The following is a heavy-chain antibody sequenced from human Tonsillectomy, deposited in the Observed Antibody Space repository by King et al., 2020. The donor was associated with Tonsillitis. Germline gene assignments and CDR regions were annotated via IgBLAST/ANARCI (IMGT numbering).Heavy chain of an antibody. V-gene: IGHV4-59*01. J-gene: IGHJ3*02. CDR2: IYNSGST. CDR3: ARDSATYYDFWSGYSDAFDI. CDR1: GGSISSFY. Sequence: QLQESGPGLVKPSETLSLTCTVSGGSISSFYWSWIRQPPGKGLEWIGYIYNSGSTNYNPSLKGRVSISVDTSKNHFSLKLSSVTAADTAMYYCARDSATYYDFWSGYSDAFDIWGQGTMVTVPS. D-gene: IGHD3-3*01.